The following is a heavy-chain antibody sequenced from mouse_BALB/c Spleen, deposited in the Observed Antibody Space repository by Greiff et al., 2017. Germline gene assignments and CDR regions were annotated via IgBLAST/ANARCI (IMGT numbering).Heavy chain of an antibody. D-gene: IGHD2-4*01. CDR1: RFTFSSYA. J-gene: IGHJ2*01. CDR3: ARGSDYDGGGPDY. Sequence: EVQLQESGGGLVKPGGSLKLSCAASRFTFSSYAMSWVRQTPEKRLEWVSSISSGGSTYYPDSVKGRFTISRDNARNILYLQMSSLRSEDTAMYYCARGSDYDGGGPDYWGQGTTLTVSS. CDR2: ISSGGST. V-gene: IGHV5-6-5*01.